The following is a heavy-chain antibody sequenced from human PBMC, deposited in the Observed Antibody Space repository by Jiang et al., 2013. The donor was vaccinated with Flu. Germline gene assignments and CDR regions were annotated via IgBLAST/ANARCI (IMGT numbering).Heavy chain of an antibody. V-gene: IGHV5-10-1*01. CDR3: ARQSAGCTNGVCPYGMDV. CDR1: GYSFTSYW. J-gene: IGHJ6*02. D-gene: IGHD2-8*01. CDR2: IDPSDSYT. Sequence: SGYSFTSYWISWVRQMPGKGLEWMGRIDPSDSYTNYSPSFQGHVTISADKSISTAYLQWSSLKASDTAMYYCARQSAGCTNGVCPYGMDVWGQGTTVTVSS.